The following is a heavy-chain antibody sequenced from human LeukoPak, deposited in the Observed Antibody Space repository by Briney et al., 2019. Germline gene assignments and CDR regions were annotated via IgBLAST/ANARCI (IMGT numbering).Heavy chain of an antibody. J-gene: IGHJ2*01. CDR2: IIPIFGTA. D-gene: IGHD3-10*01. CDR3: ARFDLTPYYYGSGSPHWYFDL. Sequence: GSSVKVSCKASGGTFSSYAISWVRQAPGQGREWMGGIIPIFGTANYAQKFQGRVTITTDESTSTAYMELSSLRSEDTAVYYCARFDLTPYYYGSGSPHWYFDLWGRGTLVTVYS. CDR1: GGTFSSYA. V-gene: IGHV1-69*05.